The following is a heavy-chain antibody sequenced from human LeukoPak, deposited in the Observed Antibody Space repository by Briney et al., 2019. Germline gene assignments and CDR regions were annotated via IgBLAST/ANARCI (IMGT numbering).Heavy chain of an antibody. CDR2: IQYDASNE. CDR1: GFTFSVYG. V-gene: IGHV3-30*02. CDR3: AKDRVTQAGFDY. Sequence: GGSLRLSCAASGFTFSVYGMHWVRQAPGKGLEWVTFIQYDASNEYDADSVRGRFTISRDNSKYTLYLQMNSLRAEDTAVYYCAKDRVTQAGFDYWGQGALVTVSS. J-gene: IGHJ4*02. D-gene: IGHD3-10*01.